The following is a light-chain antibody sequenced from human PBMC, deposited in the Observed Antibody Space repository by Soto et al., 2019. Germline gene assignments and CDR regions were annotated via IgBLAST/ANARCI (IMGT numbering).Light chain of an antibody. V-gene: IGKV3-20*01. J-gene: IGKJ2*01. Sequence: EIVLKQSPGTLSLSPGERATLSCRASQSVSSRYLAWYQHKPGQAPRLLISGASSRATGIPARFSGGGSGTYISRTISTLAPADFAVYDWPQYGSSPLAFGQGTKLESK. CDR3: PQYGSSPLA. CDR1: QSVSSRY. CDR2: GAS.